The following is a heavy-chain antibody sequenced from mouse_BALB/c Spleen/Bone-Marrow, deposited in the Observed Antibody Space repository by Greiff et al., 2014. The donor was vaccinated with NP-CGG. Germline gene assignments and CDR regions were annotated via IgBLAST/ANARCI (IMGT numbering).Heavy chain of an antibody. CDR1: GYTFTSYW. CDR2: IYPSDSYT. V-gene: IGHV1S126*01. Sequence: VQLQESGAELVRPGASVKVSCKASGYTFTSYWINWVKQRPGQGLEWIGNIYPSDSYTNYNQNFKDKATLTVDKSYSTAYMQLSSPTSEDSAVYYCTRQYGNYYAMDYWGQGTSVTVSS. CDR3: TRQYGNYYAMDY. D-gene: IGHD2-10*02. J-gene: IGHJ4*01.